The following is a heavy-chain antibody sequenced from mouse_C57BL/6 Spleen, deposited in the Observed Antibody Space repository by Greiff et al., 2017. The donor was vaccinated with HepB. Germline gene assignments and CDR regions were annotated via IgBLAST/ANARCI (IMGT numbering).Heavy chain of an antibody. Sequence: QVHVQQSGAELVRPGASVKLSCKASGYTFTDYYINWVKQRPGQGLEWIARIYPGSGNTYYNEKFKGKATLTAEKSSSTAYMQLSSLTSEDSAVLFGAREGTTVDYWSQGTTLTVSS. D-gene: IGHD1-1*01. CDR2: IYPGSGNT. CDR1: GYTFTDYY. J-gene: IGHJ2*01. V-gene: IGHV1-76*01. CDR3: AREGTTVDY.